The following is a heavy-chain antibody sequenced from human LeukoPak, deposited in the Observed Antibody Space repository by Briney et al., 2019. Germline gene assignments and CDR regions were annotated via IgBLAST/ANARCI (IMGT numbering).Heavy chain of an antibody. V-gene: IGHV5-51*01. D-gene: IGHD3-9*01. CDR3: ARGPVTGYKYFDY. J-gene: IGHJ4*02. CDR1: GFSFTSYW. Sequence: GESLKISCKGSGFSFTSYWIGWVRQMPGKGLEWMGIIYPGVSDTRYSPSFQGQVTISADKSISTAYLQWSSLKASDTAMYYCARGPVTGYKYFDYWGQGTLVTVSS. CDR2: IYPGVSDT.